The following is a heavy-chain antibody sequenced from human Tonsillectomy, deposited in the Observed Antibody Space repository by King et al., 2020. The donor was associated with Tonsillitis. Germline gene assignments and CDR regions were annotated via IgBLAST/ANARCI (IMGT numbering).Heavy chain of an antibody. Sequence: QLQESGPGLVKPSETLSLTCTVSGGPISISSYNWGWIRHPPGQGLEWIGNFYFSGSTYSTRPLRSRFTISVDTSKNQFSLNLSSVTAADTAVYYCATPGRDILTGYYKNFYYGMDVWGQGTTVTVSS. CDR3: ATPGRDILTGYYKNFYYGMDV. CDR2: FYFSGST. D-gene: IGHD3-9*01. CDR1: GGPISISSYN. V-gene: IGHV4-39*07. J-gene: IGHJ6*02.